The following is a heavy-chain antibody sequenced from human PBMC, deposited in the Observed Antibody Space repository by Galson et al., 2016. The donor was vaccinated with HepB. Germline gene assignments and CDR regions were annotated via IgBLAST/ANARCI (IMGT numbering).Heavy chain of an antibody. CDR1: GGSISSSSYY. Sequence: SETLSLTCIVYGGSISSSSYYWGWIRQPPGKGLEWIGIIYYNGNTFYNPSLKSRVTISVDTSKNQFSLKLTSVTAADTAVYFCAREVSDDDAFDIWGQGTMVTVSS. CDR3: AREVSDDDAFDI. CDR2: IYYNGNT. V-gene: IGHV4-39*02. J-gene: IGHJ3*02. D-gene: IGHD1-1*01.